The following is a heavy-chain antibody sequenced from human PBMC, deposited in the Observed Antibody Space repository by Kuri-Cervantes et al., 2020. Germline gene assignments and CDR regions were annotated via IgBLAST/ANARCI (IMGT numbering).Heavy chain of an antibody. Sequence: GESLKISCAASGFTFSGHGMHWVRQAPGKGLEWVAVIWYDGSNKYYGDSVKGRFTISRDNSKNTLYLQMNSLRAEDTAVYYCARDYRSRLVSNWFDPWGQGTLVTVSS. V-gene: IGHV3-33*01. J-gene: IGHJ5*01. CDR1: GFTFSGHG. D-gene: IGHD3-16*02. CDR3: ARDYRSRLVSNWFDP. CDR2: IWYDGSNK.